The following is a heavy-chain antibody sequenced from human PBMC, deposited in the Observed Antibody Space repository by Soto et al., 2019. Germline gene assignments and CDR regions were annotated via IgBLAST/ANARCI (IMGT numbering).Heavy chain of an antibody. Sequence: EVQLVESGGGLVQPGGSLRLSCEASGFTFSTFWMNWVRQAPGKGLVWVSRINSDGSSTNYEDSVKGRVTISRDNAKNTLYLKLNSLRPEDTAVYYCARDFEYWGQGTLVTVSS. CDR1: GFTFSTFW. CDR2: INSDGSST. J-gene: IGHJ4*02. CDR3: ARDFEY. V-gene: IGHV3-74*01.